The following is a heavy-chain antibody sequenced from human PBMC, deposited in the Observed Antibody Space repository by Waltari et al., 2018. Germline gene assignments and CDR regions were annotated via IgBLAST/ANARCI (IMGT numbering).Heavy chain of an antibody. CDR3: ASNTYDYDSSANFDY. V-gene: IGHV4-39*01. D-gene: IGHD3-22*01. Sequence: QLQLQESGPGLVKPSETLSLTCTVSGGPISSSSYYWGWIRQPPGKGLEWIGSIYYSGSTYYNPSLKSRVTISVDTSKNQFSLKLSSVTAADTAVYYCASNTYDYDSSANFDYWGQGTLVTVSS. J-gene: IGHJ4*02. CDR2: IYYSGST. CDR1: GGPISSSSYY.